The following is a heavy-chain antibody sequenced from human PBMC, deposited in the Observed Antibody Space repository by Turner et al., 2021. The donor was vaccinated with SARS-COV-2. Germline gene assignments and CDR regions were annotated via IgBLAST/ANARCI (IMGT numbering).Heavy chain of an antibody. CDR2: ISSSSSYI. D-gene: IGHD3-3*01. J-gene: IGHJ4*02. V-gene: IGHV3-21*01. Sequence: EVQLVESGGGLVQPGGSLRLSCAASGFTFSSYSMNWVRQAPGKGLEWVSSISSSSSYIYYADSVKGRFTISRDNAKNSLYLQMNSLRAEDTAVYYCARGTYYDFWSGYYGVYFDYWGQGTLVTVSS. CDR3: ARGTYYDFWSGYYGVYFDY. CDR1: GFTFSSYS.